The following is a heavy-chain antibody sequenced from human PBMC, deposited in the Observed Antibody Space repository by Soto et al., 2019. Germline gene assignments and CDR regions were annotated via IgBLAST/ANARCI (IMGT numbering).Heavy chain of an antibody. D-gene: IGHD6-6*01. J-gene: IGHJ4*02. CDR2: IYYSGST. CDR3: ARQVDSSSSVLAFIFDY. Sequence: SETLSLTCTVSGGSISSGGYYWSWIRQHPGKGLEWIGYIYYSGSTYYNPSLKSRVTISVDTSKNQFSLKLSSVTAADTAVYYCARQVDSSSSVLAFIFDYWGQGTLVTVSS. V-gene: IGHV4-31*03. CDR1: GGSISSGGYY.